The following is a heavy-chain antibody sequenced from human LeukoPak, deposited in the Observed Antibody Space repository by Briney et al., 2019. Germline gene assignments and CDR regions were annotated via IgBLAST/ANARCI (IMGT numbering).Heavy chain of an antibody. CDR3: ARAGIAAAGKFDY. D-gene: IGHD6-13*01. V-gene: IGHV1-46*01. CDR2: INPSGGSI. CDR1: GHIFTSYY. Sequence: ASVKVSCKASGHIFTSYYMYWVRQAPGQGLEWMGIINPSGGSIRYAQKFQGRVTMTRDTSTGTVYMELSSLRSEDTAVYYCARAGIAAAGKFDYWGQGTLVTVSS. J-gene: IGHJ4*02.